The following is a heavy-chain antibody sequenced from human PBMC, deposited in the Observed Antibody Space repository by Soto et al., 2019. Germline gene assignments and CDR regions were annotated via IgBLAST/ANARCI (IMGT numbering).Heavy chain of an antibody. CDR3: ARGGRGRTSWALFDY. Sequence: PSETLSLTCTVSGGSISSYYWSWIRQPPGKGLERIGYIYYSGSTNYNPSLKSRVTMSVDTSKNQFSLKLSSVTAADTAVYYCARGGRGRTSWALFDYWGQGTLVTVSS. CDR2: IYYSGST. J-gene: IGHJ4*02. D-gene: IGHD2-2*01. V-gene: IGHV4-59*01. CDR1: GGSISSYY.